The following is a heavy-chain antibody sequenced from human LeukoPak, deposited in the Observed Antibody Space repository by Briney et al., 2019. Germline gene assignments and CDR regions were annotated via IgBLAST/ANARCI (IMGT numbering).Heavy chain of an antibody. CDR2: LSGSGGST. CDR1: GFTFSNYA. J-gene: IGHJ4*02. Sequence: GGPLRLSCAASGFTFSNYAMSWVRQAPGKGLEGVSGLSGSGGSTYYADSVKGRFTISRDNFKNTLYLQMNSLRAEDTAVYYCAKGGGGDFPFDYWGQGTLVTVSS. D-gene: IGHD2-21*02. V-gene: IGHV3-23*01. CDR3: AKGGGGDFPFDY.